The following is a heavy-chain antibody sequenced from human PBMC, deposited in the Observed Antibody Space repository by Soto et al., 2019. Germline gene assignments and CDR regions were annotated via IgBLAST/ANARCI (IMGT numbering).Heavy chain of an antibody. CDR2: ISYDGSSK. CDR3: SKDRRGGRAVLDS. CDR1: GFSFSNYG. Sequence: AGGSLRLSCAASGFSFSNYGMHWVRQAPGKGLEWVAVISYDGSSKYHADSVKGRFTISRDNSKNTLHLQMNSLRAEDTAVYYWSKDRRGGRAVLDSWGQGTPVTVSS. D-gene: IGHD2-8*01. J-gene: IGHJ4*02. V-gene: IGHV3-30*18.